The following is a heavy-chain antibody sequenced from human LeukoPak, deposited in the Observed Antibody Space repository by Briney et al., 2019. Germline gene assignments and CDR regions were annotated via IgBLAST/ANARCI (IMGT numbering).Heavy chain of an antibody. Sequence: GGSLRLSCAASGFTFSSYSMNWVRQAPGKGLEWVSVIYSGGSTYYADSVKGRFTISRDNSKNTLYLQMNSLRAEDTAVYYCARDLVDYDSSGYYLRHAFDIWGQGTMVTVSS. J-gene: IGHJ3*02. CDR1: GFTFSSYS. D-gene: IGHD3-22*01. CDR2: IYSGGST. CDR3: ARDLVDYDSSGYYLRHAFDI. V-gene: IGHV3-66*02.